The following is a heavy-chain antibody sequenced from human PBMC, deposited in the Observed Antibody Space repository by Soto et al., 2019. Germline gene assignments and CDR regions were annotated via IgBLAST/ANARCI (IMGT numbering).Heavy chain of an antibody. CDR2: IYYSGST. CDR1: GGSISSYY. D-gene: IGHD4-17*01. J-gene: IGHJ4*02. V-gene: IGHV4-59*08. CDR3: ARRYGGHFDY. Sequence: QVQLQESGPGLVKPSETLSLTCTVSGGSISSYYWSWIRQPPGKGPEWIGYIYYSGSTNYNPSLKSRVTISVDTSKNQFSLKLSSVTAADTAVYYCARRYGGHFDYWGQGTLVTVSS.